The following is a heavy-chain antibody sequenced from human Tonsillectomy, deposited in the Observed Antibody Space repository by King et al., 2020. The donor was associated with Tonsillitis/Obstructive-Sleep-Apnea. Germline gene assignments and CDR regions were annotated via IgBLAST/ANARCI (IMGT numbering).Heavy chain of an antibody. Sequence: VQLQESGPGLVKPSETLSLTCTVSGGSISSYYWSWIRQPPGKGLEWIGYIYYSGSTNYNPSLKSRVTISVDTSKNQFSLKLSSVTAADTAVYYCARGGGGYDFWSGFPGFDPWGQGTLVTVSS. V-gene: IGHV4-59*01. CDR2: IYYSGST. CDR3: ARGGGGYDFWSGFPGFDP. D-gene: IGHD3-3*01. J-gene: IGHJ5*02. CDR1: GGSISSYY.